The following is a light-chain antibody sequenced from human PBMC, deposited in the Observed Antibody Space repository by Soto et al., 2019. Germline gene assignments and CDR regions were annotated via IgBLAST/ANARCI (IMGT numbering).Light chain of an antibody. Sequence: QSVLTQPPSVSGAPGQRVTNSCTGSSSNIGAGYDVHWYQQLPGTAPKLLFYGNRNRPSGVPDRFSGSKSGTSASLAITGLQAEDEADYFCSSVAGISIVFGTGTKVTVL. CDR2: GNR. CDR3: SSVAGISIV. V-gene: IGLV1-40*01. J-gene: IGLJ1*01. CDR1: SSNIGAGYD.